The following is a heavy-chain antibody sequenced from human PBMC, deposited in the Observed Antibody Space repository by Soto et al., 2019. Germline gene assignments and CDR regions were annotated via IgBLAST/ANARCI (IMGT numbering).Heavy chain of an antibody. V-gene: IGHV3-7*05. D-gene: IGHD3-22*01. Sequence: EVQLVESGGGLVQPGGSLRLSCAASEFTFSTYWMTWVRQAPGKGLEWVANIKQDGNEKYYADSVMGRFTISRDNAKNSLYLQMNSLRAEDTAVYYCARFLADKYYDSGRPWYVNYFDYWGQGTLVTVSS. CDR1: EFTFSTYW. J-gene: IGHJ4*02. CDR2: IKQDGNEK. CDR3: ARFLADKYYDSGRPWYVNYFDY.